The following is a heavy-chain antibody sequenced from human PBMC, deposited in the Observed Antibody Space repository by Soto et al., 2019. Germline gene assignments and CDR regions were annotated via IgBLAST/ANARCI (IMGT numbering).Heavy chain of an antibody. CDR2: VSFAGSNK. D-gene: IGHD6-13*01. CDR3: ARDQTGITTAGGGRIDH. J-gene: IGHJ4*02. CDR1: GFTFSTHA. Sequence: QVQLVESGGGVVQPGRSLRLSCAASGFTFSTHAMHWVRQAPGKGLECVAIVSFAGSNKYYADSVKGRFTISRDNSKNTLYLQMSGLTPEDTAFYYCARDQTGITTAGGGRIDHWGQGTLVTVSS. V-gene: IGHV3-30-3*01.